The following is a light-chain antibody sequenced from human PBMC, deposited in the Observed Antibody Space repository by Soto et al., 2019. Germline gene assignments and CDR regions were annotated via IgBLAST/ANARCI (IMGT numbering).Light chain of an antibody. CDR2: AAS. V-gene: IGKV1D-8*04. J-gene: IGKJ1*01. CDR3: QQYYSFPWT. CDR1: QGISSY. Sequence: IQMTQSPSSLSASVGDRVIITCRASQGISSYLAWYQQKPGKAPELLIYAASTLQSGVPSRFSGSGSGTDFTLTISCLQSEDFATYYCQQYYSFPWTFGQGTKVDIK.